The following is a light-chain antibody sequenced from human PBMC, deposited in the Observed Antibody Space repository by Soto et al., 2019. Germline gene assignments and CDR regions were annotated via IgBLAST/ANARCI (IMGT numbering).Light chain of an antibody. CDR3: QQRSNWPGT. Sequence: EIVLTQSPATLSLSPGERAILSCRASQSVGTYLAWYQQKPGQAPRLLIYDASNRATGIPARFGGSGSGTDFTLTINSLEPEDFAVYYCQQRSNWPGTFSLGTKVDIK. J-gene: IGKJ3*01. CDR2: DAS. V-gene: IGKV3-11*01. CDR1: QSVGTY.